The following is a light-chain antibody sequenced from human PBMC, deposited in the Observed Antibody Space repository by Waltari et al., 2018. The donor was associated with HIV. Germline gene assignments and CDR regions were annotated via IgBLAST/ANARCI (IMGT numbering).Light chain of an antibody. CDR1: SSNIGSNS. V-gene: IGLV1-47*01. CDR2: RNN. Sequence: QSVLTQPHSASGTPGQSVTISCSGSSSNIGSNSVYWYQVLPGTTPKLLIDRNNRRPSGIPDRFSGSRSGTSASLAISGLRSEDEADYYCAAWDNSLIWVFGGGTKLTVL. J-gene: IGLJ3*02. CDR3: AAWDNSLIWV.